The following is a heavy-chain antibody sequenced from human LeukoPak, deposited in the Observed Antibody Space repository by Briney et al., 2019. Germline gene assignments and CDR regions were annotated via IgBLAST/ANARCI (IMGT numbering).Heavy chain of an antibody. CDR3: ARDHPPYYDFWSGYGVSNWFDP. D-gene: IGHD3-3*01. J-gene: IGHJ5*02. CDR1: GFTFSSYS. CDR2: ISSSSSTI. V-gene: IGHV3-48*02. Sequence: GGSLKLSCAASGFTFSSYSMNWVRQAPGKGLEWVSYISSSSSTIHYADSVKGRFTISRDNAKNSLYLQMNSLRDEDTAVYYCARDHPPYYDFWSGYGVSNWFDPWGQGTLVTVSS.